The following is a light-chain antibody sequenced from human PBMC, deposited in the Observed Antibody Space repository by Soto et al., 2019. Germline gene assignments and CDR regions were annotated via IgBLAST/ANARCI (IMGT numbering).Light chain of an antibody. CDR3: QQSFRVPRT. J-gene: IGKJ1*01. Sequence: DILMTQSPSSLSASVGDSVTLTCRTSQPISTYLNWYQHKSGRAPQRLIYAASSLQTGVPSRFSGSGSGTEFTLNISALQPEDFATYSCQQSFRVPRTFGQGTKVEI. V-gene: IGKV1-39*01. CDR2: AAS. CDR1: QPISTY.